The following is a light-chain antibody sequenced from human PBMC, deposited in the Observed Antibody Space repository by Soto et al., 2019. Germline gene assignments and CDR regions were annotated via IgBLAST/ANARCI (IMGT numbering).Light chain of an antibody. J-gene: IGKJ2*01. V-gene: IGKV3-20*01. CDR3: QQYGSSPPYT. CDR1: QSVRSDY. CDR2: GAS. Sequence: EIVLTQSPGTLSLSPGERATLSCRASQSVRSDYLAWYQQKPGQAPRLHIYGASTRATGIPDRFTGGGSGTDFTLTISRLEPEDFAVYYCQQYGSSPPYTFGQGTKLEIK.